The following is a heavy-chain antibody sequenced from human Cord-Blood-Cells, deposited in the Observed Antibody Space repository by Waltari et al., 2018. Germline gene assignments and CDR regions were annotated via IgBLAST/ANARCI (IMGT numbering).Heavy chain of an antibody. CDR2: IYYSGSN. CDR3: ARLIVVVTAILDY. CDR1: GGSISSSSYY. J-gene: IGHJ4*02. Sequence: QLQLQESGPGLVKPSETLSLTCTVSGGSISSSSYYWGWIRQPPGKGLEWIGSIYYSGSNYYNPALKSRVTISVDTSKNQFSLKLSSVTAADTAVYYCARLIVVVTAILDYWGQGTLVTVSS. D-gene: IGHD2-21*02. V-gene: IGHV4-39*01.